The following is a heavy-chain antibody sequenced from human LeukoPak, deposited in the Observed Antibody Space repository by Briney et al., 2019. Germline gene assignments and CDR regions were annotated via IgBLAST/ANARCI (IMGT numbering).Heavy chain of an antibody. CDR2: IYYSGNT. CDR1: GGSISSYY. D-gene: IGHD6-19*01. J-gene: IGHJ4*02. Sequence: SETRSLTRTVSGGSISSYYWSWIRQSPGKGLEWIGYIYYSGNTNYNPSLKSRVTISADTSKNQFSLKMTSVTAADTAVYYCARSFDKSVAGKYYFDYWGQGTLVTVSS. CDR3: ARSFDKSVAGKYYFDY. V-gene: IGHV4-59*01.